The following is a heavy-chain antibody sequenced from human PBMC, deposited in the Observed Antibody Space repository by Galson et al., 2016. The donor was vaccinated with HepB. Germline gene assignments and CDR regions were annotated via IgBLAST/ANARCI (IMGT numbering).Heavy chain of an antibody. CDR2: MHYRGTT. CDR3: SRQEGRAIVVWKGHFDA. V-gene: IGHV4-39*01. J-gene: IGHJ4*02. CDR1: GDSIASSQHL. Sequence: SETLSLTCCVSGDSIASSQHLWGWIRQSPGKGLQWIGNMHYRGTTFYNPSLQSRVTISVDTSNNRFSLRMNAVTTAETGVYFCSRQEGRAIVVWKGHFDAWGQGILVTVSS. D-gene: IGHD2-21*01.